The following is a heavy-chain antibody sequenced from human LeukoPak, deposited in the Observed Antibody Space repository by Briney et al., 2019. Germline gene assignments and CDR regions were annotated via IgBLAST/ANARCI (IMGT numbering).Heavy chain of an antibody. Sequence: GGALRLSCAASGFTFQEYTMHGVRQAPGKTVEGVFLFSWDRTTYYTDSVKGRFTISRDNSKSSLYLQMDTLRSEDAAFYYCVKDLSYESSGYVFDYWGQGTLVTVSS. D-gene: IGHD3-22*01. V-gene: IGHV3-43*01. CDR1: GFTFQEYT. J-gene: IGHJ4*02. CDR3: VKDLSYESSGYVFDY. CDR2: FSWDRTT.